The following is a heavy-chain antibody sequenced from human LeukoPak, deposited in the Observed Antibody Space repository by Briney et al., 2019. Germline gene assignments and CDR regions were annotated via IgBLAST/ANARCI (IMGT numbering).Heavy chain of an antibody. D-gene: IGHD3-3*01. V-gene: IGHV1-2*02. CDR3: ARDEGIIRFLEWLPRDYFDY. CDR1: GYTFTSYG. Sequence: GASVKVSCKASGYTFTSYGISWVRQAPGQGLEWMGWISAYSGGTNYAQKFQGRVTMTRDTSISTAYMELSRLRSDDAAVYYCARDEGIIRFLEWLPRDYFDYWGQGTLVTVSS. J-gene: IGHJ4*02. CDR2: ISAYSGGT.